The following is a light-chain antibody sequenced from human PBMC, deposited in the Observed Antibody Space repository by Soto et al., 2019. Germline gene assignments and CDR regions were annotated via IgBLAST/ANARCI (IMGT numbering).Light chain of an antibody. CDR3: QSYDSSLSAHYV. J-gene: IGLJ1*01. CDR1: SSNIGAGYD. CDR2: GNT. V-gene: IGLV1-40*01. Sequence: QSVLTQPPSVSGAPGQGVTISCTGSSSNIGAGYDVQWYQQLPGTAPNLLIYGNTNRPSGVPDRFSGSKSGTSASLAITGLQAEDEADYYCQSYDSSLSAHYVFGTGTKLTVL.